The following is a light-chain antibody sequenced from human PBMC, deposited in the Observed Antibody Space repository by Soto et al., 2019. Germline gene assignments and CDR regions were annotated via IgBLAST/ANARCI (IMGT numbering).Light chain of an antibody. CDR3: PSYDSSQSAHVV. CDR1: SSNIGAGYD. V-gene: IGLV1-40*01. CDR2: GNS. J-gene: IGLJ2*01. Sequence: QSVLTQPPSVSGGPGQRVSISCTGSSSNIGAGYDVHWYQQLPGPAPKLLINGNSNRPSGVPDRFSGSKSGTSPCLGSTGLQAEDESDDYGPSYDSSQSAHVVFRGGTTVTV.